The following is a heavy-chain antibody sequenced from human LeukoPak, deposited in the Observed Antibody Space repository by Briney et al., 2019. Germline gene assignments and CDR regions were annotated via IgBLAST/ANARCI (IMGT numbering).Heavy chain of an antibody. CDR2: IYYSVST. J-gene: IGHJ5*02. Sequence: PSETLSLTCTVSGGSISSYYWSWIRQPPGKGLEWIGYIYYSVSTNYNPSLKSRVTISVDTSKNQFSLKLSSVTAADTAVYYCARAHVDIVATIGFDPWGQGTLVTVSS. V-gene: IGHV4-59*01. CDR3: ARAHVDIVATIGFDP. CDR1: GGSISSYY. D-gene: IGHD5-12*01.